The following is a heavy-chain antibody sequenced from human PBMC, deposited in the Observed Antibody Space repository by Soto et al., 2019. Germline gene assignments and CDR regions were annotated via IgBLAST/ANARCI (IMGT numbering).Heavy chain of an antibody. Sequence: GASVKVSCKASGCTFSSYAISWVREAPGQGLEWMGGIIPIFGTANYAQKFQGRVTITADESTSTAYMELRSLRSEDKAVYYCARDSIPHYYGSGSDGGMDVWGQGTRVTVSS. J-gene: IGHJ6*02. V-gene: IGHV1-69*13. CDR2: IIPIFGTA. CDR1: GCTFSSYA. CDR3: ARDSIPHYYGSGSDGGMDV. D-gene: IGHD3-10*01.